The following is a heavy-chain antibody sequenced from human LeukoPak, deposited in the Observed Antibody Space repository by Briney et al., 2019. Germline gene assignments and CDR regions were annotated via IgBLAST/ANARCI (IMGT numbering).Heavy chain of an antibody. V-gene: IGHV4-59*13. CDR1: GGSISSYY. D-gene: IGHD3-10*01. CDR3: ARLTNNGWGNYYNDY. CDR2: IHYSGST. J-gene: IGHJ4*02. Sequence: PSETLSLTCTVSGGSISSYYWSWIRQPPGKGLEWIGYIHYSGSTSYNPSLRSRVTISVDTSKNQFSLKLSSVTAADTAVYYCARLTNNGWGNYYNDYWGQGTLVTVSS.